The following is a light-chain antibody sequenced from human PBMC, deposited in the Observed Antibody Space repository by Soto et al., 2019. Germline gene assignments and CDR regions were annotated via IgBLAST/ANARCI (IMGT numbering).Light chain of an antibody. CDR2: GAS. Sequence: EIVMTQSPATLSVSPGERATLSCRASQSVSSNLAWYQQKPGQAPRLLIYGASTRATGIPARFSGSGYGTEFTLTISSLQSEDFAVYYGQQYNNWPFTFGPGTKVDIK. CDR1: QSVSSN. CDR3: QQYNNWPFT. V-gene: IGKV3-15*01. J-gene: IGKJ3*01.